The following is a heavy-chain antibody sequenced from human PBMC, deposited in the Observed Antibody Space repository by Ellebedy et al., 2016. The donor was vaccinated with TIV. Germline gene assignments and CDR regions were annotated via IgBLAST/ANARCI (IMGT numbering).Heavy chain of an antibody. Sequence: GESLKISCAASGFTFSRYWMNWVRQAPGKGLERVANIKPDGSENYYVDSVKGRFTISRDNAKNSLYLQMNSLRVEDTAVYYCATAVPDDDAFDMWGQGTMVTVSS. V-gene: IGHV3-7*01. J-gene: IGHJ3*02. CDR1: GFTFSRYW. CDR2: IKPDGSEN. D-gene: IGHD1-14*01. CDR3: ATAVPDDDAFDM.